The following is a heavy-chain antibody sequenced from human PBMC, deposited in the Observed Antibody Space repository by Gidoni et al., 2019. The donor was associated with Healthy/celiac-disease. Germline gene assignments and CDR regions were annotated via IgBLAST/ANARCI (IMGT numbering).Heavy chain of an antibody. CDR2: IDSGGST. CDR3: ARGRPVVVPAAREYYGMDV. Sequence: EVQLVESGGGLVQPGGSLRLSCAASGFTVSRNYMSWVRQAPGKGLEWVSVIDSGGSTYYADSVKGRFTISRDNSKNTLYLQMNSLRAEDTAVYYCARGRPVVVPAAREYYGMDVWGQGTTVTVSS. CDR1: GFTVSRNY. D-gene: IGHD2-2*01. J-gene: IGHJ6*02. V-gene: IGHV3-66*01.